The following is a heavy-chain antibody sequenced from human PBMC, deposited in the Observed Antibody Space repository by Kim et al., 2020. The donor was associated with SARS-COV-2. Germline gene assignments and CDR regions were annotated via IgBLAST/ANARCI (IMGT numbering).Heavy chain of an antibody. CDR2: ISYDGSNK. CDR1: GFTFSSYA. CDR3: ARGTFSRPYSSGWSPGY. V-gene: IGHV3-30-3*01. D-gene: IGHD6-19*01. J-gene: IGHJ4*02. Sequence: GGSLRLSCAASGFTFSSYAMHWVRQAPGKGLEWVAVISYDGSNKYYADSVKGRFTISRDNSKNTLYLQMNSLRAEDTAVYYCARGTFSRPYSSGWSPGYWGQGTLVTVSS.